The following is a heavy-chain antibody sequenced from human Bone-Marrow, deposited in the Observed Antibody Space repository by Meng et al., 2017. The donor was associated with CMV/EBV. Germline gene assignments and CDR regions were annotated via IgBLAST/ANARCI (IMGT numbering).Heavy chain of an antibody. V-gene: IGHV1-8*02. CDR2: MNPNSGNT. D-gene: IGHD2-2*02. Sequence: ASVKVSCKASGYTFRNYGITWVRQAPGQGLEWMGWMNPNSGNTGYAQKFQGRVTMTRNTSISTAYMELSSLRSEDTAVYYCARGRGYCSSTSCYKPHGMDVWGQGTTVTVSS. J-gene: IGHJ6*02. CDR3: ARGRGYCSSTSCYKPHGMDV. CDR1: GYTFRNYG.